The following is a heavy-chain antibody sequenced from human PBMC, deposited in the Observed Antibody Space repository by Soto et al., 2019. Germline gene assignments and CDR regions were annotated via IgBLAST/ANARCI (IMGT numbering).Heavy chain of an antibody. CDR1: GYTFTSYG. D-gene: IGHD5-18*01. Sequence: ASVKVSCKASGYTFTSYGISCVRHAAGQGLEWMGWISAYNGNTTDAQKLQGRVTMTADTSTSTSYIELRSPKADDTAVYSCARTYGYCPAGWYDPWGQGTLVTVSA. CDR3: ARTYGYCPAGWYDP. J-gene: IGHJ5*02. V-gene: IGHV1-18*01. CDR2: ISAYNGNT.